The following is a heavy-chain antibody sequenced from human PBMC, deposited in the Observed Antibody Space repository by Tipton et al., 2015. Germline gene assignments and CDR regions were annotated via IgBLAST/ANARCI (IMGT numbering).Heavy chain of an antibody. Sequence: LRLSCAVSGGSFSTYYWSWIRQPPGKGLEWIAEITHSGSTNYNPSLKSQVTISVDTSKNQFSLKLTSVTAADTAVYYCASRGAGTSHYAMDVWGQGTTVTVSS. D-gene: IGHD6-19*01. V-gene: IGHV4-34*01. CDR1: GGSFSTYY. CDR2: ITHSGST. CDR3: ASRGAGTSHYAMDV. J-gene: IGHJ6*02.